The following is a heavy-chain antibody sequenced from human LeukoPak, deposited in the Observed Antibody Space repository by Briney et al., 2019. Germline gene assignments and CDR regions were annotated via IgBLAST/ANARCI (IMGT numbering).Heavy chain of an antibody. CDR3: ARVGCGGDCYLMGYYYGMDV. Sequence: SVTVSCKASGGTFSSYAISWVRQAPGQGLEWMGGIIPIFGTANYAQKFQGRVTITADESTSTAYMELSSLRSEDTAVYYCARVGCGGDCYLMGYYYGMDVWGQGTAVTVSS. J-gene: IGHJ6*02. CDR1: GGTFSSYA. V-gene: IGHV1-69*13. CDR2: IIPIFGTA. D-gene: IGHD2-21*02.